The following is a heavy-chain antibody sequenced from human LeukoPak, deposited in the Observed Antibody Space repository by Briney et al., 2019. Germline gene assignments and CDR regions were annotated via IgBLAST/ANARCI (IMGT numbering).Heavy chain of an antibody. D-gene: IGHD2/OR15-2a*01. V-gene: IGHV3-23*01. CDR3: ARGKTSQNIVTRKTYNWFDP. CDR2: TSSSDAGT. Sequence: GGSLRLSCAASGFTLSTYAMSWVRQTPGKGLEWVAATSSSDAGTYHADSVRGRFTISRDNSKNTLYLQMNSLRAEDTAVYYCARGKTSQNIVTRKTYNWFDPWGQGTLVTVSS. CDR1: GFTLSTYA. J-gene: IGHJ5*02.